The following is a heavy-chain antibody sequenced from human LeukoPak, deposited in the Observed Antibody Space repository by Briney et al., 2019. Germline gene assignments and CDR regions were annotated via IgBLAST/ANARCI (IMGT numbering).Heavy chain of an antibody. J-gene: IGHJ5*02. Sequence: ASVKVSCKASGYTFTSYGISWVRQAPGQGLEWMGWIKPNNGGTNYAQKFQGRVTMTRDTSISTAYMELSRLRSDDTAVYYCAMARGDIVVVPAAIWFDPWGQGTLVTVSS. D-gene: IGHD2-2*01. CDR2: IKPNNGGT. CDR3: AMARGDIVVVPAAIWFDP. CDR1: GYTFTSYG. V-gene: IGHV1-2*02.